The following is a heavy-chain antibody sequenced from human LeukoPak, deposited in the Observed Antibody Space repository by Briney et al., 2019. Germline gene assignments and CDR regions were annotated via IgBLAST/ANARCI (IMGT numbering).Heavy chain of an antibody. D-gene: IGHD3-16*02. CDR2: IYPRDSDI. J-gene: IGHJ4*02. CDR1: GYSFTSYW. Sequence: GESLKISCKGSGYSFTSYWIAWVRQMPEKGLEWMGIIYPRDSDIGYNPPFQGQVTISADKSISTAYLQWSSLKASDTAMYYCARMIGLGEVSPYFDYWGQGTLVTVSS. V-gene: IGHV5-51*01. CDR3: ARMIGLGEVSPYFDY.